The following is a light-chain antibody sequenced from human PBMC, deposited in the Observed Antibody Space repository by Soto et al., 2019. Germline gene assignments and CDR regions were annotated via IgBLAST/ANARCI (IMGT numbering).Light chain of an antibody. J-gene: IGKJ1*01. V-gene: IGKV1-39*01. Sequence: DIQLTQSPSVLSASVGDRVTITCRASQGINSYLAWYQQKPGKVPKLLIYAASSLQSGVPSRFSGSGSGTDFTLTISSLQPEDFATYDCQQSYSTPRTFGQGTKVDIK. CDR3: QQSYSTPRT. CDR2: AAS. CDR1: QGINSY.